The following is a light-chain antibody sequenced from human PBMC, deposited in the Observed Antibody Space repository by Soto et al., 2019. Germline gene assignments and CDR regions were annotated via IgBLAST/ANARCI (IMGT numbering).Light chain of an antibody. CDR2: DNN. Sequence: QSVLTQPPSLSGAPGQRVTISCTGSSSNIGAGYDVHWYQQLPGTAPRVLIYDNNSRPSGVPDRFSGSKSGTSASLAITGHQAEDEADYYCHSYDVSLSGPVFGGGTKVTVL. V-gene: IGLV1-40*01. CDR1: SSNIGAGYD. CDR3: HSYDVSLSGPV. J-gene: IGLJ2*01.